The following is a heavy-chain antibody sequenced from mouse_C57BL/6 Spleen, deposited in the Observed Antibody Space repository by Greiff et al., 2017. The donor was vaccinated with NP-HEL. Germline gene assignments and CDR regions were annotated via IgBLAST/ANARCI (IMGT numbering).Heavy chain of an antibody. D-gene: IGHD4-1*01. V-gene: IGHV1-50*01. CDR1: GYTFTSYW. CDR2: IDPSDSYT. CDR3: ARSTGRDY. J-gene: IGHJ2*01. Sequence: QVQLQQPGAELVKPGASVKLSCKASGYTFTSYWMQWVKQRPGQGLEWIGEIDPSDSYTNYNQKFKGKATLTVDTSSSTAYMQLSSLTSEDSAVDYCARSTGRDYWGQGTTLTVSS.